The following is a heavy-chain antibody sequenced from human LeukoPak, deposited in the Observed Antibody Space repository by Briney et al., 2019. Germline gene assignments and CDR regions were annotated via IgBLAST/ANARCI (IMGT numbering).Heavy chain of an antibody. Sequence: SQTLSLTCAVSGESFNDYYWIWIRQLPGKGLEWIGEITHSGATNYNPSLKNRVTFSIDTSRRQFSLRLRSLTAADTDVFYCARGLRSVTWERELMSYQFYGMDVWGQGTTVSVSS. CDR1: GESFNDYY. CDR3: ARGLRSVTWERELMSYQFYGMDV. CDR2: ITHSGAT. V-gene: IGHV4-34*01. J-gene: IGHJ6*02. D-gene: IGHD1-7*01.